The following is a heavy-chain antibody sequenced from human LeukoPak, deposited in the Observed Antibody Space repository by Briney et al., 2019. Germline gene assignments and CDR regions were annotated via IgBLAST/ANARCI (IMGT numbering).Heavy chain of an antibody. CDR2: IYSGGST. V-gene: IGHV3-53*01. CDR1: GFTVGSYY. D-gene: IGHD4-23*01. J-gene: IGHJ4*02. CDR3: AGSTTVAYY. Sequence: PGGSLRLSCAASGFTVGSYYMNWVRQAPGKGLEWVSAIYSGGSTSSADSVKGRFTISRDNSENTLYLQMNSLRAEDTAVYYCAGSTTVAYYWGQGTLVTVSS.